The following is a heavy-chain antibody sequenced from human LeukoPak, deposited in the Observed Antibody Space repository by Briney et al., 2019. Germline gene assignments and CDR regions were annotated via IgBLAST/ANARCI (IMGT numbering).Heavy chain of an antibody. CDR2: ISSTSGYI. J-gene: IGHJ6*02. V-gene: IGHV3-21*01. Sequence: GGSLRLSCAASGFTFSIYSLNWVRQAPGKGLEWVSSISSTSGYIYYADSVKGRFTISRDNAKNSLYLQMNSLRAEDTAVYYCARGVRYYDILTGNYPTYCYGMDVWGQGPTVTVSS. CDR3: ARGVRYYDILTGNYPTYCYGMDV. CDR1: GFTFSIYS. D-gene: IGHD3-9*01.